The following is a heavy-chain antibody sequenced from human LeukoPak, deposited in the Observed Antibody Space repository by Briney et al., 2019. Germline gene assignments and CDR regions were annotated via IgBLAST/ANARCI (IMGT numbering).Heavy chain of an antibody. D-gene: IGHD3-22*01. Sequence: PLASVKVSCKASGYTFTSYYIHWVRQAPGQGLEWMGRINPNSGSTNYAQKFQGRVTMTRDTSTSTAYMELSRLRSDDTAVYYCAREMNYYDSSGYYLTYMDVWGKGTTVTVSS. V-gene: IGHV1-2*06. CDR2: INPNSGST. CDR1: GYTFTSYY. J-gene: IGHJ6*03. CDR3: AREMNYYDSSGYYLTYMDV.